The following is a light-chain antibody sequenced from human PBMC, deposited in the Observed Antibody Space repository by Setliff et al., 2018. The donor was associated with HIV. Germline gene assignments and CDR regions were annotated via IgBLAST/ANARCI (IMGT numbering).Light chain of an antibody. V-gene: IGLV3-21*04. CDR3: QVWDSSSDRGV. J-gene: IGLJ1*01. Sequence: SYELTQPPSVSVAPGKTARITCGGNNIGSKSVHWYQQKPGQAPVLVIYYDSDRPSGIPERFSGSNSGNTATLTISRAEAGDEADYYCQVWDSSSDRGVFGTGTKVTVL. CDR1: NIGSKS. CDR2: YDS.